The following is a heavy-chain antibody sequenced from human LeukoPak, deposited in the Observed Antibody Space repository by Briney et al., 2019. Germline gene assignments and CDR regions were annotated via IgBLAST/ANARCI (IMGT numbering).Heavy chain of an antibody. Sequence: SETLSLTCTVSGGSLSYYYWSWIRQPPGKGLEWIGYIYYSGSTNYNPSLKSRVTISVDTSKNQFSLRLSSVTAADTAVHYCARRDSSGYYAYWGQGTLVTVSS. V-gene: IGHV4-59*08. D-gene: IGHD3-22*01. CDR2: IYYSGST. J-gene: IGHJ4*02. CDR1: GGSLSYYY. CDR3: ARRDSSGYYAY.